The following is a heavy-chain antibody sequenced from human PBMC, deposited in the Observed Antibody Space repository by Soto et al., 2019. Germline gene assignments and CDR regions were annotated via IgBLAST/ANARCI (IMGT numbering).Heavy chain of an antibody. CDR3: AKDPPWGSSSWSRPNCFDP. J-gene: IGHJ5*02. D-gene: IGHD6-6*01. CDR2: ISGSGGST. V-gene: IGHV3-23*01. CDR1: GFTFSSYA. Sequence: GGSLRLSCAASGFTFSSYAMSWVRQAPGKGLEWVSAISGSGGSTYYADSVKGRFTISRDNSKNTLYLQMNSLRAEDTAVYYCAKDPPWGSSSWSRPNCFDPWGQGTLVTVSS.